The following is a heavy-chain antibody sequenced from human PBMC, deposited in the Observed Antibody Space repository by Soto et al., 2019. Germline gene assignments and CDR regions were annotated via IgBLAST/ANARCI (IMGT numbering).Heavy chain of an antibody. Sequence: SETLSLTCSVSGGSISSYYWSWIRQPPGKGLEWIGYIYYSGSTNYNPSLKSRVSISVDTSKSQFSLRLTSVTAADTAVYYCARYSSGWFDAFDIWGQGTMVTVS. CDR3: ARYSSGWFDAFDI. V-gene: IGHV4-59*01. J-gene: IGHJ3*02. CDR2: IYYSGST. CDR1: GGSISSYY. D-gene: IGHD6-19*01.